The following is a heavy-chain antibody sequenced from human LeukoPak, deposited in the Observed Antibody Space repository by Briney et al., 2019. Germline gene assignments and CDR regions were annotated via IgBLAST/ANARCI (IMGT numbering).Heavy chain of an antibody. CDR1: GLTFNSYW. J-gene: IGHJ4*02. CDR2: INTDGSST. V-gene: IGHV3-74*01. Sequence: GGSLRLSCAASGLTFNSYWMHWVRQAPGKGLVWVSRINTDGSSTSYADSVKGRFTIPRDNAKNTLYLQMNSLRAEDTAVYYCARGTYYYDSSGSWSYWGQGTLVTVSS. D-gene: IGHD3-22*01. CDR3: ARGTYYYDSSGSWSY.